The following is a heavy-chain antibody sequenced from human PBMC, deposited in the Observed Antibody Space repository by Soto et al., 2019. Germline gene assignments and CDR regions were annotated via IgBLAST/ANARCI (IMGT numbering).Heavy chain of an antibody. D-gene: IGHD3-10*01. CDR3: ASYYGSGSYNDWFDP. Sequence: QVQLQESGPGLVKPSETLSLTCTVSGGSISSYYWSWIRQPPGKGLEWIGYIYYSGSTNYNPSLNSRVTISVDTSKNQFSLKLSSVTAADTAVYYCASYYGSGSYNDWFDPWGQGTLVTVSS. V-gene: IGHV4-59*01. J-gene: IGHJ5*02. CDR1: GGSISSYY. CDR2: IYYSGST.